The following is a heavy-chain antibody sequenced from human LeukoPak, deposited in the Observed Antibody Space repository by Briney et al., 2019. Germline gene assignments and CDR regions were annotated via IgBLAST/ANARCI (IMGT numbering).Heavy chain of an antibody. CDR3: ARDRSTMVRGAHYFDY. CDR2: ISSSSSYI. Sequence: PGGSLRHSRAASGFTFSSYSMNWVGQAPGKGREWVSSISSSSSYICYADSVKGRFTISRDNAKNSLYLQMNSLRAEDTAVYYCARDRSTMVRGAHYFDYWGQGTLVTVSS. V-gene: IGHV3-21*01. J-gene: IGHJ4*02. CDR1: GFTFSSYS. D-gene: IGHD3-10*01.